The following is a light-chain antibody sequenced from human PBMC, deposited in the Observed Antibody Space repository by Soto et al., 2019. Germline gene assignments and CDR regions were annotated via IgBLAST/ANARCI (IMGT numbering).Light chain of an antibody. CDR2: SAS. Sequence: IVMTQSPASLFVSPGERVTLSCRASQSISSNLAWYQYIVGQAPRLLIYSASTRATGIPARFSGSGSGTEFTLTISSLQSEDYAVYYCQQYNTWPPWTFGQGTKV. J-gene: IGKJ1*01. CDR1: QSISSN. V-gene: IGKV3-15*01. CDR3: QQYNTWPPWT.